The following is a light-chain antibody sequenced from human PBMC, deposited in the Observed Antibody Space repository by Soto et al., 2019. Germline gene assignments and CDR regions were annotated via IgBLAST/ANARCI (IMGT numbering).Light chain of an antibody. V-gene: IGKV3-20*01. CDR2: GAS. CDR3: QQYVTSSWT. Sequence: EIVLTQSPGTLSLSPGERATLSCRASQSISSSFLAWYQQRPGQSPRLIIYGASSRATGIPDRFSGRGSVTDFTLTLSRLDLEDYAFYYCQQYVTSSWTFGQRAQVDIK. CDR1: QSISSSF. J-gene: IGKJ1*01.